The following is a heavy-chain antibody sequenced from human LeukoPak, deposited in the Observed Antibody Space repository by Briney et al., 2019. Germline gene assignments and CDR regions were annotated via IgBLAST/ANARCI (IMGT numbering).Heavy chain of an antibody. J-gene: IGHJ6*03. CDR2: IIPIFGTA. D-gene: IGHD3-3*01. V-gene: IGHV1-69*05. CDR3: AVNVYDFWSGYYYHYYYMDV. Sequence: ASVKVSCKASGGTFISYAISWVRQAPGQGLEWLGGIIPIFGTANYAQKFQGRVTITTDESTSTAYMELSSLRSEDTAVYYCAVNVYDFWSGYYYHYYYMDVWGKGTTVTVS. CDR1: GGTFISYA.